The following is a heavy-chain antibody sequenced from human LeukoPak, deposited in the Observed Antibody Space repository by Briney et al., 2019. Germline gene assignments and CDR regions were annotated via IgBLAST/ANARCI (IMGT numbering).Heavy chain of an antibody. D-gene: IGHD6-13*01. CDR1: GYTFTGYY. CDR2: INPNSGGT. Sequence: ASVKVSCKASGYTFTGYYMHWVRQAPGQGLEWMGWINPNSGGTNYAQKFQGRVTMTRDTSISTAYMELSRLRSDDTAVYYCARERAGYFWYSRVPDAFDIWGQGTMVTVSS. J-gene: IGHJ3*02. CDR3: ARERAGYFWYSRVPDAFDI. V-gene: IGHV1-2*02.